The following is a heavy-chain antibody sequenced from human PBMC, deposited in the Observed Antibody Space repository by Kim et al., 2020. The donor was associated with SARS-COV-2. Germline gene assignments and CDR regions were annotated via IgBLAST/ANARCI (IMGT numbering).Heavy chain of an antibody. J-gene: IGHJ4*01. D-gene: IGHD3-10*01. CDR3: AKDSFGSGYYFDY. CDR1: GFTFSSFA. Sequence: GGSLRLSCAASGFTFSSFAMSWVRQAPGKGLEWISAISASGAGTSYADSVKGRFTVSRDNSKNTLFLQMNSLRAEDTAVYYCAKDSFGSGYYFDYWGHGT. V-gene: IGHV3-23*01. CDR2: ISASGAGT.